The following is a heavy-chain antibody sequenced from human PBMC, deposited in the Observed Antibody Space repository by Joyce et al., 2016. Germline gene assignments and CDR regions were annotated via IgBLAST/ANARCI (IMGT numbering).Heavy chain of an antibody. J-gene: IGHJ5*02. V-gene: IGHV4-34*02. CDR2: VNHSGRT. Sequence: QVQLQQWGGGLLKPSETLSLTCAVYGGSFSGSYWGWIRQPPGKGLEWSGEVNHSGRTSYDESRKSRVTFSVDTSKNQLSLNLTSVAAADTAVYFCARGLVVTGTRGRGYNYGYSSWGQGTLVTVSS. D-gene: IGHD5-18*01. CDR3: ARGLVVTGTRGRGYNYGYSS. CDR1: GGSFSGSY.